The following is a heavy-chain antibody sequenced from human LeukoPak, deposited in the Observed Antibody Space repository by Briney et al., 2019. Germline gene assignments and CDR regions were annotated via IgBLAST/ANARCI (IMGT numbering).Heavy chain of an antibody. CDR3: ARGRDYVWGSHHPGEGIGY. CDR1: GGSISSSSYY. Sequence: SETLSLTCTVSGGSISSSSYYWGWIRQPPGKGLEWIGSIYYSGSTYYNPSLKSRVTISVDTSKNQFSLKLSSVTAADTAVYYCARGRDYVWGSHHPGEGIGYWGQGTLVTVSS. CDR2: IYYSGST. D-gene: IGHD3-16*02. V-gene: IGHV4-39*07. J-gene: IGHJ4*02.